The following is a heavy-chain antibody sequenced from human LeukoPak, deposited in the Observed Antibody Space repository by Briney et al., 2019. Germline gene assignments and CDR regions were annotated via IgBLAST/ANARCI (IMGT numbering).Heavy chain of an antibody. V-gene: IGHV1-18*01. CDR1: GYTFTSYG. Sequence: ASVKVSCKASGYTFTSYGISWVRQAPGQGREGMGWISAYNGNTNYAQKLQGRVIMTTDTSTRTAYMEPRSLKSDGTAVDYCARCVTICGAAGAHNWFGPWGQGTLVTVSS. D-gene: IGHD3-3*01. CDR2: ISAYNGNT. J-gene: IGHJ5*02. CDR3: ARCVTICGAAGAHNWFGP.